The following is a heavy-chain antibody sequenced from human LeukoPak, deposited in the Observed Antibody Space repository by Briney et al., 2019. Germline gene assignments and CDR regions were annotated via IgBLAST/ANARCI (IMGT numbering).Heavy chain of an antibody. J-gene: IGHJ4*02. V-gene: IGHV4-61*02. CDR2: IYTSEST. CDR1: GGSISSSNYY. Sequence: SQTLSLTCSVSGGSISSSNYYWSWIRQPAGKGLEWIGRIYTSESTNYNPSLKSRVTISVDTSRNQFSLKLSSVTAADTAVYYCARGLWFGDENPPYFDYWGQGILITVSS. CDR3: ARGLWFGDENPPYFDY. D-gene: IGHD3-10*01.